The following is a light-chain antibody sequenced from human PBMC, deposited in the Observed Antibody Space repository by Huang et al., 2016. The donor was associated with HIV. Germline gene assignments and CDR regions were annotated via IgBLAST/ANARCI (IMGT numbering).Light chain of an antibody. J-gene: IGKJ1*01. V-gene: IGKV4-1*01. CDR1: QSVYSSSTSKDY. CDR2: WAS. Sequence: DIIMTQSPDSLAVSLGEGATLHCRSSQSVYSSSTSKDYMAWFQQKPGQPPRLLLFWASTREAGVPDRFSGSGSGTHFTLTIANLEAEDAAIYYCQQYYSSPQTFGQGTRVEVK. CDR3: QQYYSSPQT.